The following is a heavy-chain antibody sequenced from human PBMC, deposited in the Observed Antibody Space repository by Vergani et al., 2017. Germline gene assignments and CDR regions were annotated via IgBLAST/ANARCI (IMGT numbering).Heavy chain of an antibody. CDR3: AKEGGGYCSGGTCYPEY. V-gene: IGHV3-30*02. CDR2: IRSDESRR. D-gene: IGHD2-15*01. Sequence: QVQLVESGGGVVQPGGSLRLFCAASGFTFNSYGMHWVRQAPGKGLEWVASIRSDESRRYYGDSMEGPFTISRDNSKNTLYLQMKSLRPEDTAVYYCAKEGGGYCSGGTCYPEYWGQGNLGIVS. CDR1: GFTFNSYG. J-gene: IGHJ4*02.